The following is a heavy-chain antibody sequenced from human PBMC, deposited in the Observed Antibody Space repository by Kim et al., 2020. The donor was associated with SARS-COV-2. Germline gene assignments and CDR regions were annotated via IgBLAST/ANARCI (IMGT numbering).Heavy chain of an antibody. J-gene: IGHJ4*02. CDR1: GFTFSSYG. D-gene: IGHD2-15*01. CDR2: IWYDGSNK. Sequence: GGSLRLSCAASGFTFSSYGMHWVRQAPGKGLEWVAVIWYDGSNKYYADSVKGRFTISRDNSKNTLYLQMNSLRAEDTAVYYCARDYCSGGSCYFDYWGQGTLVTVSS. CDR3: ARDYCSGGSCYFDY. V-gene: IGHV3-33*01.